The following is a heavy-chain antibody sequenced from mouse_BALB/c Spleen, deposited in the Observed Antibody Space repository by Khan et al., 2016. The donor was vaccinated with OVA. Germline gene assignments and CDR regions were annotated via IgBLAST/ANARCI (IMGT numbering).Heavy chain of an antibody. Sequence: QVHVKQSGAELAKPGASVKMSCKASGYTFTTYWMHWVKQRPGQGLEWIGYINPTSGYTDYNEKFKDRAILSADKSSSTAYMQLSSRTSEDSAVYYCTRDRIDYWGQGTTLTVSS. CDR1: GYTFTTYW. J-gene: IGHJ2*01. V-gene: IGHV1-7*01. CDR3: TRDRIDY. CDR2: INPTSGYT.